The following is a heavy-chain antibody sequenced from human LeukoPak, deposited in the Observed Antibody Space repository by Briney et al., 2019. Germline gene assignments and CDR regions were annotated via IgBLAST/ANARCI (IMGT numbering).Heavy chain of an antibody. CDR2: IYPHSGGT. Sequence: ASVKVSCKASGYTFTRYYIHWVRQAPGQGLEWTGWIYPHSGGTDYAQKFQGRVTMTRDKSISTAYMELSRLRSDDTVVYYCAKTRVGIRGVYPTGAFDIWGQGTMVTVSS. CDR3: AKTRVGIRGVYPTGAFDI. V-gene: IGHV1-2*02. J-gene: IGHJ3*02. CDR1: GYTFTRYY. D-gene: IGHD3-10*01.